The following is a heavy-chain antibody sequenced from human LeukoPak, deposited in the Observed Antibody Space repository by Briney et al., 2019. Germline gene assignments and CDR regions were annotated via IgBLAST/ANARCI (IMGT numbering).Heavy chain of an antibody. V-gene: IGHV1-2*02. D-gene: IGHD6-13*01. CDR2: INPNSGGT. CDR1: GYTFTGYY. J-gene: IGHJ3*02. Sequence: GASVKVSCKASGYTFTGYYMHWVRQAPGQGLEWMGWINPNSGGTNYAQKFQGRVTMTRDTSISTAYMELSRLRSDDTAVYYCAVSPSIAAAGMEDAFDIWGQGTMVTVSS. CDR3: AVSPSIAAAGMEDAFDI.